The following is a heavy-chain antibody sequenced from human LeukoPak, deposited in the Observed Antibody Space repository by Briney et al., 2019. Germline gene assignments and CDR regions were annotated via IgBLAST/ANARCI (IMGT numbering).Heavy chain of an antibody. CDR1: GFTFSSYW. Sequence: GGSLRLSCAASGFTFSSYWMSWVRQAPGKGLEWVANIKQDGSEKYYVDSVKGRFTISSDNAKNSLYLQMNSLRAEDTAVYYCARDDCSSISCYHNWFDPWGQGTLVTVSS. CDR2: IKQDGSEK. D-gene: IGHD2-2*01. V-gene: IGHV3-7*01. CDR3: ARDDCSSISCYHNWFDP. J-gene: IGHJ5*02.